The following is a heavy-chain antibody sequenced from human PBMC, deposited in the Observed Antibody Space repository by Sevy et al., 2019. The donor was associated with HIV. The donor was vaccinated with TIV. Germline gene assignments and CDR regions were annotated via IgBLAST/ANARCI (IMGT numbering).Heavy chain of an antibody. J-gene: IGHJ4*02. CDR3: AYPCQSLWFGGLFD. CDR2: ISGNGVST. Sequence: GGSLRLSCAASGFTFSSYAMSWVRQAPGKGLEWVSGISGNGVSTYYADSVKGQVTISRDNSKNTLYLQMNTLRAEDTAVYYCAYPCQSLWFGGLFDWGQGTLVTVSS. CDR1: GFTFSSYA. V-gene: IGHV3-23*01. D-gene: IGHD3-10*01.